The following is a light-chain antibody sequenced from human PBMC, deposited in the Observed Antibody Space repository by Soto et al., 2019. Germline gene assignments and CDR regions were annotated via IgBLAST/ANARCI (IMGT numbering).Light chain of an antibody. J-gene: IGLJ1*01. CDR2: DVT. CDR1: DSDVGANNY. V-gene: IGLV2-11*01. CDR3: CSYAGTSTFA. Sequence: QSVLTQPRSVSGSPGQSVTISCTGTDSDVGANNYASWYQQHPGKAPKLMIYDVTKRPSGVPDRFSGSKSGNTASLTISWLQAEDEADYYCCSYAGTSTFAFGTGTKVTVL.